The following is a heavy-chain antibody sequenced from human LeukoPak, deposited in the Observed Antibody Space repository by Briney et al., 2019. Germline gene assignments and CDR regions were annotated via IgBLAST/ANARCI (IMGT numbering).Heavy chain of an antibody. D-gene: IGHD1/OR15-1a*01. CDR3: ARDVGFELEHLRDYYGMDV. J-gene: IGHJ6*02. V-gene: IGHV4-4*07. Sequence: PSETLSLTCTVSGASITSYFWHWIRHPAGKGLEWIGRVSSSGTTNYNPSLRSRVTMSVDTSKNQFSLNLNSVIAADTAVYYCARDVGFELEHLRDYYGMDVWGQGTTVIVSS. CDR1: GASITSYF. CDR2: VSSSGTT.